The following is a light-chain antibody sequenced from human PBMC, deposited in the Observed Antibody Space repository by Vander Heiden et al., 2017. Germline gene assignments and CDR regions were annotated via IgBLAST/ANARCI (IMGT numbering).Light chain of an antibody. J-gene: IGLJ1*01. V-gene: IGLV2-8*01. Sequence: QSALTQPPSAPGSPGPSVTIPCTGTSSDVGGYNYVSWYQQHPGKAPKLVIYEVTKRPSGVPDRFSGSKSGNTASLTVSGLQADDEADYYCSSYAGTNIPFVFGTGTQVTVL. CDR2: EVT. CDR3: SSYAGTNIPFV. CDR1: SSDVGGYNY.